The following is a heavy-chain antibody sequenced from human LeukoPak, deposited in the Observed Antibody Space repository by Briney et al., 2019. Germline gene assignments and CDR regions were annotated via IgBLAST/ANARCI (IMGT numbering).Heavy chain of an antibody. Sequence: ASVKVSCKVSGYALTELSMHWVRQAPGKGLEWMGGFDPDDGEALYAQQFQGRVSMTEDTSAGTVYMELSSLRSEDTAVYYCAIDYYASGNYYNGPHNWGPGTLVTVSS. J-gene: IGHJ4*02. CDR2: FDPDDGEA. CDR3: AIDYYASGNYYNGPHN. D-gene: IGHD3-10*01. CDR1: GYALTELS. V-gene: IGHV1-24*01.